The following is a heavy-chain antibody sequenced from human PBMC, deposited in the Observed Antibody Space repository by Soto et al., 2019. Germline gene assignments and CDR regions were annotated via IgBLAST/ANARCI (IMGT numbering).Heavy chain of an antibody. CDR3: AKVRSGSFGVGYFDH. D-gene: IGHD1-26*01. J-gene: IGHJ4*02. Sequence: GGSLRLSCAATGFTFRNYGMHWVRQVPGKGLEWVAGITWNSDNIGYADSLKGRFAISRDNADNSLFLQMNSLRTEDTAIYYCAKVRSGSFGVGYFDHWGQGTLVTVS. CDR2: ITWNSDNI. V-gene: IGHV3-9*01. CDR1: GFTFRNYG.